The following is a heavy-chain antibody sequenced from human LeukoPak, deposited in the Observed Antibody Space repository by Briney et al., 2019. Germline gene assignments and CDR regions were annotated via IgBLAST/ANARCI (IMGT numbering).Heavy chain of an antibody. Sequence: WGSLRLSCAASGISFSNYSMNRVGQAPGKGLEWVSLISSSRFIYYGDSVKGRFTISRDNAKKSLYLQMNSLRAEDTAVYYCAGSDTIGYLPREWDYWYFDLWGRGTLVTVSS. CDR2: ISSSRFI. CDR3: AGSDTIGYLPREWDYWYFDL. CDR1: GISFSNYS. J-gene: IGHJ2*01. V-gene: IGHV3-21*01. D-gene: IGHD3-22*01.